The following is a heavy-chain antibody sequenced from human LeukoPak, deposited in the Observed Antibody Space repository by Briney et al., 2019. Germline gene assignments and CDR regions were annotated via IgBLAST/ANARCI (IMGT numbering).Heavy chain of an antibody. D-gene: IGHD6-13*01. Sequence: SETLSLTCAVYGGSFSGCYWSWIRQPPGEGLEWIGEIYHSGSTNYNPSLKSRVTMSVDTSKNQFSLKLTSVTAADTAVYYCARVSSSWVVDYWGQGTLVTVSS. CDR2: IYHSGST. J-gene: IGHJ4*02. CDR1: GGSFSGCY. V-gene: IGHV4-34*01. CDR3: ARVSSSWVVDY.